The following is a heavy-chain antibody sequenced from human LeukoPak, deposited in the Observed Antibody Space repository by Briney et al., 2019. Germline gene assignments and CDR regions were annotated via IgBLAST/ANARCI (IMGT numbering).Heavy chain of an antibody. V-gene: IGHV3-48*01. CDR3: AKVGLTVTTILDYFDY. J-gene: IGHJ4*02. Sequence: PGGSLRLSCAASGFTFSSYSMMWVRQAPGKGLEWVSYISSSSTTIHYADSVKGRFTISRDNSKNTLYLQMNSLRAEDTAVYYCAKVGLTVTTILDYFDYWGQGTLVTVSS. D-gene: IGHD4-11*01. CDR2: ISSSSTTI. CDR1: GFTFSSYS.